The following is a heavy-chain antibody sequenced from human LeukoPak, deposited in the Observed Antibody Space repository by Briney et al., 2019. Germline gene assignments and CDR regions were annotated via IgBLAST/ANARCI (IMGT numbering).Heavy chain of an antibody. V-gene: IGHV1-69*05. J-gene: IGHJ6*03. CDR2: IIPIFGTA. CDR3: ASSFGVVTLGYYYYMDV. Sequence: GASVKVSCKVSGGTFSSYAISWVRQAPGQGLEWMGGIIPIFGTANYAQKFQGRVTITTDESTSTAYMELSSLRSEDTAAYYCASSFGVVTLGYYYYMDVWGKGTTVTVSS. D-gene: IGHD3-3*01. CDR1: GGTFSSYA.